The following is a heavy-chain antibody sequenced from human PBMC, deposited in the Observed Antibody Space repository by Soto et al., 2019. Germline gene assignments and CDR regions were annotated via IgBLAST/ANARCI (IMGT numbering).Heavy chain of an antibody. CDR3: AKDEQWLVLYYGMDV. Sequence: GGSLRLSCAASGFTFSSYGMHWVRQAPGKGLEWVAVISYDGSNKYYADSVKGRFTISRDNSKNTLYLQMNSLRAEDTAAYYCAKDEQWLVLYYGMDVWGQGTTVTVSS. CDR2: ISYDGSNK. V-gene: IGHV3-30*18. D-gene: IGHD6-19*01. J-gene: IGHJ6*02. CDR1: GFTFSSYG.